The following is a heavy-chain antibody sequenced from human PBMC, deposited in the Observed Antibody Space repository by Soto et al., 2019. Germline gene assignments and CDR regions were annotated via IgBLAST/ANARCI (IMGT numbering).Heavy chain of an antibody. D-gene: IGHD2-2*01. Sequence: GGSLRLSCAASGFTFSSYGMHWVRQAPGKGLEWVAVISYDGSNKYYADSVKGRFTISRDNSKNTLYLQMNSLRAEDTAVYYCAKDSSSSTSCPDYWGQGTLVTVSS. V-gene: IGHV3-30*18. J-gene: IGHJ4*02. CDR3: AKDSSSSTSCPDY. CDR1: GFTFSSYG. CDR2: ISYDGSNK.